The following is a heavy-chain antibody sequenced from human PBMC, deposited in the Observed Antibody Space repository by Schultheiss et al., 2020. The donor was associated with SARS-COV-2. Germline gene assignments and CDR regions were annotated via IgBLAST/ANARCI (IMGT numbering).Heavy chain of an antibody. D-gene: IGHD3-3*01. CDR3: ARDSLTFWSGYSNFDY. Sequence: GGSLRLSCAASGFTFSNAWMSWVRQAPGKGLEWVSTIYISGVTTYYADSVKGRFTISRDNSKNTLYLQMNSLRAEDTAVYYCARDSLTFWSGYSNFDYWGQGTLVTVSS. CDR2: IYISGVTT. CDR1: GFTFSNAW. J-gene: IGHJ4*02. V-gene: IGHV3-23*01.